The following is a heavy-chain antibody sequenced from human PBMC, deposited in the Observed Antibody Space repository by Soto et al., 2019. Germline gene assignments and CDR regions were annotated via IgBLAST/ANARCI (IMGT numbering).Heavy chain of an antibody. D-gene: IGHD6-13*01. CDR2: IYPGDSDT. Sequence: PGESLMISCKVSGYSFTSYCIGWVRQMPGKGLEWMGIIYPGDSDTIYSPSFQGQVTISAYKSISTAYLQWRSLKDSDTAMYYCASHGIAAADDYYYYGMDVWGQGTKVIVSS. CDR3: ASHGIAAADDYYYYGMDV. CDR1: GYSFTSYC. V-gene: IGHV5-51*01. J-gene: IGHJ6*02.